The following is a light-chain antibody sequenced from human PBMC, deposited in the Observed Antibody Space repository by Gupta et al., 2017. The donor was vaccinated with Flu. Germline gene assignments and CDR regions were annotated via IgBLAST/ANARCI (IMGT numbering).Light chain of an antibody. CDR2: GVN. J-gene: IGLJ1*01. V-gene: IGLV2-14*01. CDR1: TSDVGANNY. Sequence: QSALTQPASVSGSPGQSIATSCTGTTSDVGANNYVSWYQQHPGKAPKVMIYGVNNRSSGVSDRFSGSKSGNTASLTISGLQAEDEADYYCSSYRSSSTSFFFGTGTKVTVL. CDR3: SSYRSSSTSFF.